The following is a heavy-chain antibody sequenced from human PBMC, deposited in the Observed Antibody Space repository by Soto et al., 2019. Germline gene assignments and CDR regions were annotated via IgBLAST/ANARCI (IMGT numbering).Heavy chain of an antibody. CDR1: GYTLTELS. D-gene: IGHD3-22*01. J-gene: IGHJ4*02. CDR2: FDPEDGET. V-gene: IGHV1-24*01. CDR3: ATDLRYYYDSSGYYDLGY. Sequence: ASVKVSCKVSGYTLTELSMHWVRQAPGKGLEWMGGFDPEDGETIYAQKFQGRVTMTEDTSTDTAYMELSSLRSEDTAVHYCATDLRYYYDSSGYYDLGYWGQGXLVTVYS.